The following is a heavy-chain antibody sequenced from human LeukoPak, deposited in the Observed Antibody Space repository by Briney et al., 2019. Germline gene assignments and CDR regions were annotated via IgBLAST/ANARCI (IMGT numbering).Heavy chain of an antibody. CDR3: ASSITMVRGVIRYYGMDV. CDR2: IYYSGST. D-gene: IGHD3-10*01. Sequence: SETLSLTCTVSGGSISSYYWSWIRQPPGKGLEWFGYIYYSGSTNYNPSLKSRVTISVDTSKNQFSLKLSSVTAADTAVYYCASSITMVRGVIRYYGMDVWGKGTTVTVSS. CDR1: GGSISSYY. V-gene: IGHV4-59*01. J-gene: IGHJ6*04.